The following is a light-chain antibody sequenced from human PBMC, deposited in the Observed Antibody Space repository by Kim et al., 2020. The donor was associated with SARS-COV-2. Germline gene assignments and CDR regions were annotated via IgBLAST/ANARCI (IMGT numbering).Light chain of an antibody. J-gene: IGKJ5*01. CDR2: GAS. V-gene: IGKV3-15*01. Sequence: SPGERAALSCGASQSISSNLAWYQQKPGQAPRLLIYGASTRATGIPARFSGSGSGTEFTLTISSLQSEDFALYYCQHYNNWPPDTFGQGTRLEIK. CDR3: QHYNNWPPDT. CDR1: QSISSN.